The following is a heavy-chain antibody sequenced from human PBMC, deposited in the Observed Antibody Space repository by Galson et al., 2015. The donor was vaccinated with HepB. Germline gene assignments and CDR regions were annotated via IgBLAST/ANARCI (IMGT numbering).Heavy chain of an antibody. V-gene: IGHV3-30-3*01. CDR3: ARGKVAGNSYYYGMDV. J-gene: IGHJ6*02. Sequence: SLRLSCAASGFSFSSYAMHWVRQAPGKGLEWVAVISYDGSNKYYADCVKGRFTISRDNSENTLYMQMNSLKSEDTAVYYCARGKVAGNSYYYGMDVWGQGTTVTVPS. D-gene: IGHD6-19*01. CDR1: GFSFSSYA. CDR2: ISYDGSNK.